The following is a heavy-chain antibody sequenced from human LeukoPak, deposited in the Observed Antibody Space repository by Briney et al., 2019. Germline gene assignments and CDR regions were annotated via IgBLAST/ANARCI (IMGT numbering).Heavy chain of an antibody. CDR1: GGSISSGGYY. V-gene: IGHV4-61*08. Sequence: TSQTLSLTCTVSGGSISSGGYYWSWIRQPPGKGLEWIGYIYYRGSTNYNPSLKSRVTISLDSSKNQFSLRLSSVTPADTAAYYCASLPIDSSTGTFGWFDPWGQGTLVTVSS. J-gene: IGHJ5*02. CDR2: IYYRGST. D-gene: IGHD1-14*01. CDR3: ASLPIDSSTGTFGWFDP.